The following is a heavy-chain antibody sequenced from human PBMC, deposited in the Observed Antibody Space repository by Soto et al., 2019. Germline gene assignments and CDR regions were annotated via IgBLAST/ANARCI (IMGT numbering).Heavy chain of an antibody. D-gene: IGHD3-9*01. Sequence: QMQLVQSGPEVKKPGTSVKVSCKASGFTFTSSAMQWVRQARGQRLEWIGWIVVGSGNTNYAQKFQERVTITRDMSTSTAYMELSSLRSEDTAVYYCAVTTYYDILTGYYGLDPWGQGTLVTVSS. CDR2: IVVGSGNT. CDR1: GFTFTSSA. CDR3: AVTTYYDILTGYYGLDP. V-gene: IGHV1-58*02. J-gene: IGHJ5*02.